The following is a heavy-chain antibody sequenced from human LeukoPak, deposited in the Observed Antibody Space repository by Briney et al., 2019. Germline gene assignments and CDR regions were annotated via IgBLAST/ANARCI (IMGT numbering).Heavy chain of an antibody. CDR2: IDEDGSEK. D-gene: IGHD2-15*01. CDR3: ARARSIHCSGGSCPFDY. Sequence: GRSLRLSCAASGFTFNNYAMHWVRQAPGKGLEWVANIDEDGSEKYYVESVKGRFTISRDNAKNTLYLQMNSLRAEDTAVYYCARARSIHCSGGSCPFDYWGQGTLVTVSS. J-gene: IGHJ4*02. V-gene: IGHV3-7*01. CDR1: GFTFNNYA.